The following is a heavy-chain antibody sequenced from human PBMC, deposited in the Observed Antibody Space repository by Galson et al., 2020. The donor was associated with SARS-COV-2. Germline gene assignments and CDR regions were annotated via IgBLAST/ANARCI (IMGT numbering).Heavy chain of an antibody. Sequence: GGSLRLSCAASGFTFSDYYMSWIRQAPGKGLEWVSYISSSSSYTNYADSVKGRFTISRDNAKNSLYLQMNSLRAEDTAVYYCARVRSQDSDYYDSSGPGYFDLWGRGTLVTVSS. D-gene: IGHD3-22*01. J-gene: IGHJ2*01. CDR1: GFTFSDYY. V-gene: IGHV3-11*06. CDR3: ARVRSQDSDYYDSSGPGYFDL. CDR2: ISSSSSYT.